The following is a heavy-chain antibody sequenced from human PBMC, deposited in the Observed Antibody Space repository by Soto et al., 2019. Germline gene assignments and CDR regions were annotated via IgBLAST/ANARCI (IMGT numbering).Heavy chain of an antibody. D-gene: IGHD3-22*01. CDR1: GGSISSSNYY. V-gene: IGHV4-31*03. Sequence: PSETLSLTCTVSGGSISSSNYYWSWIRQHPGKGLEWIGYIYYSGSTYYNPSLKSRVTISVDTSKNQFSLKLSSVTAADTAVYYCASTYYNASSGPFDYWGQGTLVTVSS. CDR3: ASTYYNASSGPFDY. CDR2: IYYSGST. J-gene: IGHJ4*02.